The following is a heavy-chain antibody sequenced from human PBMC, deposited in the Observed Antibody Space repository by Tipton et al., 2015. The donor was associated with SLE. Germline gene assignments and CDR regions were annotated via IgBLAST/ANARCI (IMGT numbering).Heavy chain of an antibody. Sequence: TLSLTCAGYGGSFGGYYWKWIRQSPGKGLEGIGEITQSGSTKYNPSRKSRVTMSVDTSTKQSALNLTSVPAADTAVYYCARGRGWGLGHYRGDPAYYYYMDVWGKGTTVTVSS. CDR2: ITQSGST. CDR1: GGSFGGYY. J-gene: IGHJ6*03. CDR3: ARGRGWGLGHYRGDPAYYYYMDV. V-gene: IGHV4-34*01. D-gene: IGHD4-11*01.